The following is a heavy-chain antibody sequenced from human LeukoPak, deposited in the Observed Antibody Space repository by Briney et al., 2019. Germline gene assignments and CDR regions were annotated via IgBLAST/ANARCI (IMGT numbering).Heavy chain of an antibody. V-gene: IGHV3-30*02. D-gene: IGHD4-17*01. CDR1: GFTFSYYW. CDR2: IRYDGSNK. J-gene: IGHJ4*02. CDR3: ANLAYGY. Sequence: GGSLRLSCGGSGFTFSYYWMHWVRQAPGKGLEWVAFIRYDGSNKDYADSVKGRFTISRDNSKNTLFLQMNSLRAEDTAVYYCANLAYGYWGQGTLVTVSS.